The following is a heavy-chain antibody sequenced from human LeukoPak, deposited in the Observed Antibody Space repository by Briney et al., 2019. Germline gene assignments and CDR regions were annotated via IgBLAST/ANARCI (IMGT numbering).Heavy chain of an antibody. CDR1: GFTFNSSA. CDR2: INSGGDDT. Sequence: PGGSLRLSCAASGFTFNSSAMTWVRQAPGKGLEWVSAINSGGDDTVHADSVKGRLTISRDNSKNTLYLQMNSLRAEDTAKYYCTKGGSYAPLDYWGQGTLVTVSS. CDR3: TKGGSYAPLDY. V-gene: IGHV3-23*01. J-gene: IGHJ4*02. D-gene: IGHD1-26*01.